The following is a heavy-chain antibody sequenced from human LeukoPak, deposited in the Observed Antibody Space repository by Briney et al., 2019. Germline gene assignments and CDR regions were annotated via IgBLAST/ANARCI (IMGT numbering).Heavy chain of an antibody. CDR3: ARVRRYGSGSYYYYGMDV. V-gene: IGHV4-59*01. CDR1: GGSTSGYF. CDR2: VYYKGHT. J-gene: IGHJ6*02. Sequence: SETLSLTCSVSGGSTSGYFWTWIRQPPGKGPEWIGYVYYKGHTSYSPSLESRVTISVDTSKNQFSLKLSSVTAADTAVYYCARVRRYGSGSYYYYGMDVWGQGTTVTVSS. D-gene: IGHD3-10*01.